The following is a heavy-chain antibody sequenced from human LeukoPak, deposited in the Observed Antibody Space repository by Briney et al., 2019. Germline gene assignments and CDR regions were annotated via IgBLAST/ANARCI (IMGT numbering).Heavy chain of an antibody. Sequence: GGSLRLSCAASGFTFSSYWMHLVRQAPGKGPVWVSRINSDGSSTSYADSVEGRFTISRDNAKNTLYLQMNSLRAEDTAVYYCARAGRSSSGYYTSFDYWGQGTLVTVSS. CDR2: INSDGSST. CDR1: GFTFSSYW. CDR3: ARAGRSSSGYYTSFDY. J-gene: IGHJ4*02. D-gene: IGHD3-22*01. V-gene: IGHV3-74*01.